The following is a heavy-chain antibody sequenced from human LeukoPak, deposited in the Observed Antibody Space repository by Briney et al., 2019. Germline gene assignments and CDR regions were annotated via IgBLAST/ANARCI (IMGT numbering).Heavy chain of an antibody. CDR3: ARDTVDGPFVTSLDY. Sequence: GGSLRLSCSASGFTFSAYEMNWVRQTPGKGLEWVAHIISGGTTQYYADSVRGRFTVSRDNAKNSLYLHMNSLRAEDTAVYYCARDTVDGPFVTSLDYWGQGARVTVSS. D-gene: IGHD5-12*01. CDR2: IISGGTTQ. V-gene: IGHV3-48*03. CDR1: GFTFSAYE. J-gene: IGHJ4*02.